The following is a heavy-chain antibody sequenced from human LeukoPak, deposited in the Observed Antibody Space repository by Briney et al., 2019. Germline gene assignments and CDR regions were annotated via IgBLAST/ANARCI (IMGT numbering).Heavy chain of an antibody. CDR2: INHSGNT. V-gene: IGHV4-34*01. CDR3: ARVGCSGGTCYSRDFDF. Sequence: SETLSLTCAVYGGSFSGYYWSWIRQPPGKGLGWIAEINHSGNTNYNPSLKSRVTISVDTSKNQFSLNLISLTAADTAVYYCARVGCSGGTCYSRDFDFWGQGNLVTVSS. D-gene: IGHD2-15*01. J-gene: IGHJ4*02. CDR1: GGSFSGYY.